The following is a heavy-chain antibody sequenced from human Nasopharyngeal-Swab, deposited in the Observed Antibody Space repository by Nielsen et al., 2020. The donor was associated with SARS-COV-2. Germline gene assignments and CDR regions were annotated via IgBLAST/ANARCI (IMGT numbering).Heavy chain of an antibody. V-gene: IGHV4-31*03. D-gene: IGHD4-17*01. Sequence: LRLSCTVSGGSISSGGYYWSWIRQHPGKGLEWIGYIYYSGSTYYNPSLKSRVTISVDTSKNQFSLKLGSVTAADTAIYYCARGRLRGRREFFQHWGQGSLVTVSS. CDR1: GGSISSGGYY. CDR3: ARGRLRGRREFFQH. CDR2: IYYSGST. J-gene: IGHJ1*01.